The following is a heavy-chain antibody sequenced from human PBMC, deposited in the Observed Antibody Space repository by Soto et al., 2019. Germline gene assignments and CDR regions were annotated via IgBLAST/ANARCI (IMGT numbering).Heavy chain of an antibody. D-gene: IGHD2-15*01. V-gene: IGHV3-30*18. CDR1: GFTFSSYG. CDR2: ISYDGSNK. Sequence: GGSLRLSCAASGFTFSSYGMHWVRQAPGKGLEWVAVISYDGSNKYYEDSVKGRFTISRDNSKNTLYLQMNSLRTEDTAVYYCSNDRARYCGGGSCYSIFDYWGQGTLVTVSS. CDR3: SNDRARYCGGGSCYSIFDY. J-gene: IGHJ4*02.